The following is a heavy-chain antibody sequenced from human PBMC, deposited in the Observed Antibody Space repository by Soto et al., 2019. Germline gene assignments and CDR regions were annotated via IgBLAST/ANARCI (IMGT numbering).Heavy chain of an antibody. D-gene: IGHD3-9*01. J-gene: IGHJ4*02. V-gene: IGHV3-33*01. CDR1: GFTFSSYG. Sequence: PGGSQRLSCAASGFTFSSYGMHWVRQAPGKGLEWVAVIWYDGSNKYYADSVKGRFTISRDNSKNTLYLQMNSLRAEDTAVYYCARGQYYDILTGYYDQINEKYYFDYWGQGTLVTVSS. CDR3: ARGQYYDILTGYYDQINEKYYFDY. CDR2: IWYDGSNK.